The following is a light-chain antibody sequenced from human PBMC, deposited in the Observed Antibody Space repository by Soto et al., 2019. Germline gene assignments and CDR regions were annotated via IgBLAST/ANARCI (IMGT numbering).Light chain of an antibody. J-gene: IGKJ5*01. CDR2: GAF. CDR1: PRFTNF. V-gene: IGKV3-11*01. CDR3: QQRNVWPPVT. Sequence: IVLTQSPATLSLSPGERATLSCRASPRFTNFLAWYQQKPGQAPRLLIYGAFNRATGIPARFSGSGSGTDFTLTISSLEPEDSAVYYCQQRNVWPPVTFGQGTRLEV.